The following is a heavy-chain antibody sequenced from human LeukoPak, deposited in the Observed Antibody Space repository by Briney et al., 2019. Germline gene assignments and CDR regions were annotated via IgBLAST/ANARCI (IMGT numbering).Heavy chain of an antibody. D-gene: IGHD4-23*01. CDR1: GGSISSSSYY. V-gene: IGHV4-61*01. J-gene: IGHJ4*02. Sequence: SETLSLTCTVSGGSISSSSYYWSWIRQPPGKGLEWIGYIYYSGSTNYNPSLKSRVTISVDMSKNQFSLNLSTVTAADTAVYYCARATVVTPFDYWGQGTLVTVSS. CDR2: IYYSGST. CDR3: ARATVVTPFDY.